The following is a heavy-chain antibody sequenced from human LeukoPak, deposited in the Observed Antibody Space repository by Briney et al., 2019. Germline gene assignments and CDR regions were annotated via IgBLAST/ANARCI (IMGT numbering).Heavy chain of an antibody. D-gene: IGHD3-16*01. CDR3: AKEAGSYDYVWGSYFDY. CDR1: GFTFSSYG. Sequence: GRSLRLSCAASGFTFSSYGMHWVRQAPGKGLEWVAVISYDGSNKYYADSVKGRFTISRDNSKNTLYLQMNSLRAEDTAVYYCAKEAGSYDYVWGSYFDYWGQGTLVTVSS. V-gene: IGHV3-30*18. CDR2: ISYDGSNK. J-gene: IGHJ4*02.